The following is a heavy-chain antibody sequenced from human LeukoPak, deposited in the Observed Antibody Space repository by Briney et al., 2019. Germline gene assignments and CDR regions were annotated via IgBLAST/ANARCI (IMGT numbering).Heavy chain of an antibody. CDR1: GFTFSSYA. Sequence: GGSLRLSCAASGFTFSSYAMNWVRQAPGKGLEWLSSIRGSGADTYYPDSVKGRFTISRDNSKYTLYLQMNSLRADDTAVYYCVKGINSGTYYYFDFWGQGTLVTVSS. J-gene: IGHJ4*02. CDR2: IRGSGADT. CDR3: VKGINSGTYYYFDF. D-gene: IGHD1-26*01. V-gene: IGHV3-23*01.